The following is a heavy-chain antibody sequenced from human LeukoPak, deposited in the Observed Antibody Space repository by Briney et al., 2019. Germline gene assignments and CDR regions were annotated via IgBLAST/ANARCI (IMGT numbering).Heavy chain of an antibody. CDR2: ISGSGGST. CDR3: AKDQGEGYYGPPCMDV. CDR1: GFTFSSYA. J-gene: IGHJ6*02. D-gene: IGHD3-10*01. V-gene: IGHV3-23*01. Sequence: PGGSLRLSCAASGFTFSSYAMSWVRQAPGKGLEWVSAISGSGGSTYYADSVKGRFTISRDNSKNTLYLQMNSLRAEDTAVYYCAKDQGEGYYGPPCMDVWGQGTTVTVSS.